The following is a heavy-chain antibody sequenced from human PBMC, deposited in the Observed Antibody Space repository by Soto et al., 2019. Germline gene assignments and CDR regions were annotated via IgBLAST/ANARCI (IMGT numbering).Heavy chain of an antibody. V-gene: IGHV1-18*01. D-gene: IGHD3-10*01. Sequence: QVQLVQSGAEVKKPGASVKVSCKASGYTFSSYGISWVRQAPGQGLEWMGWISAYNGNTKNAQKLQGRGTMTTDTSTSTAYMELRSLRSDDTAVYYCARDLSALWFGELCHDYWGQGTLVTVSS. CDR1: GYTFSSYG. CDR3: ARDLSALWFGELCHDY. CDR2: ISAYNGNT. J-gene: IGHJ4*02.